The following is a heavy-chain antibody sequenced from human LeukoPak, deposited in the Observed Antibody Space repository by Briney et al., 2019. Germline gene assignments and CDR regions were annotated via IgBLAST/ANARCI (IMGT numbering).Heavy chain of an antibody. CDR1: GFTFSSYG. Sequence: GGSLILSCAASGFTFSSYGMHWVRQAPGEGLEWVAGISNDGSRKYYADSVKGRFTISRDSSKNTLYLQMNSLRADDAAVYYCARDLGGATLDAFDIWGRGTMVTVSS. D-gene: IGHD1-26*01. CDR2: ISNDGSRK. V-gene: IGHV3-30*19. J-gene: IGHJ3*02. CDR3: ARDLGGATLDAFDI.